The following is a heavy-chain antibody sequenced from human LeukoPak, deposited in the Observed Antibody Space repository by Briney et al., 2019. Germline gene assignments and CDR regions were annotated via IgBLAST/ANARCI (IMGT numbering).Heavy chain of an antibody. CDR1: GFTLSSYG. D-gene: IGHD6-13*01. V-gene: IGHV3-30*18. J-gene: IGHJ4*02. CDR2: ISYDGSNK. CDR3: AKDRGGSSSWGLDY. Sequence: GGSLRLSCAASGFTLSSYGMHWVRQAPGKGLEWVAVISYDGSNKYYADSVKGRFTISRDNSKNTLYLQMNSLRAEDTAVYYCAKDRGGSSSWGLDYWGQGTLVTVSS.